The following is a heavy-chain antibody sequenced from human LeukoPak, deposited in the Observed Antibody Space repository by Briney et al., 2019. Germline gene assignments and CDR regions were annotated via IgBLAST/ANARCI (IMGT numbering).Heavy chain of an antibody. Sequence: PSETLSLTCTVSGGPIRSYCWSWIREPPGKGLEWIGYMYYSGNSNYNPSLKSRVTIVVDTSKNRFSLNLSAVTAADTAWYYCARHIGSSWLDAFDIWDQGTMVTVSS. CDR3: ARHIGSSWLDAFDI. CDR1: GGPIRSYC. D-gene: IGHD6-13*01. J-gene: IGHJ3*02. V-gene: IGHV4-59*08. CDR2: MYYSGNS.